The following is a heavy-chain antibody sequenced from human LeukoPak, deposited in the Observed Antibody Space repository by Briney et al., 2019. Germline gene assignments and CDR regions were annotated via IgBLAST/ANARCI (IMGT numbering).Heavy chain of an antibody. CDR1: GGTFSSYA. V-gene: IGHV1-69*04. D-gene: IGHD1-1*01. CDR2: IIPILGIA. Sequence: GASVKVSCKASGGTFSSYAISWVRQAPGQGLEWMGRIIPILGIANYAQKFQGRVTITADKSTSTAYMELSSLRSEDTAVYYCAGDTNWNARVDAFDIWGQGTMVTVSS. J-gene: IGHJ3*02. CDR3: AGDTNWNARVDAFDI.